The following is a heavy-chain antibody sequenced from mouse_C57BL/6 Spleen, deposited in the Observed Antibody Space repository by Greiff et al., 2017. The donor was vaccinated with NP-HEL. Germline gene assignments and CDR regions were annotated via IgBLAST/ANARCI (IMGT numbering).Heavy chain of an antibody. J-gene: IGHJ3*01. V-gene: IGHV7-3*01. CDR1: GFTFTDYY. CDR3: ARSHYYGSSYWFAY. D-gene: IGHD1-1*01. CDR2: IRNKANGYTT. Sequence: EVKLQESGGGLVQPGGSLSLSCAASGFTFTDYYMSWVRQPPGKALEWLGFIRNKANGYTTEYSASVKGRFTISRDNSQSILYLQMNALRAEDSATYYCARSHYYGSSYWFAYWGQGTLVTVSA.